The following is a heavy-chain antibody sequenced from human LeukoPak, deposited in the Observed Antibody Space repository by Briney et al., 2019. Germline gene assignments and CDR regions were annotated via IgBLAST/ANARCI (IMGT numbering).Heavy chain of an antibody. CDR2: IYYSGST. V-gene: IGHV4-59*01. J-gene: IGHJ5*02. D-gene: IGHD2-2*01. CDR3: ARTTEDCSSTSCYQYWFDP. CDR1: GGSINNYY. Sequence: SETLSLTCTVSGGSINNYYWSWIRQPPGKGLEWIGYIYYSGSTSYNPSLKSRVTISVDTSKNQTSLKVRSVTAADTAVYYCARTTEDCSSTSCYQYWFDPWGQGTLVTVSS.